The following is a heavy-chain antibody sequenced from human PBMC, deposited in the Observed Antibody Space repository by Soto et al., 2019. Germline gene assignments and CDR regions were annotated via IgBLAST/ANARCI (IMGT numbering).Heavy chain of an antibody. CDR1: GFTFSSYG. D-gene: IGHD6-13*01. J-gene: IGHJ4*02. V-gene: IGHV3-30*03. CDR2: ISYDGSNK. CDR3: ATARYSSSWYGVDY. Sequence: QVQLVESGGGVVQPGRSLRLSCAASGFTFSSYGMHWVRQAPGKGLEWVAVISYDGSNKYYADSVKGRFTISRDNSKNTLYLQMNSLRAEDTAVYYCATARYSSSWYGVDYWGQGTLVTVSS.